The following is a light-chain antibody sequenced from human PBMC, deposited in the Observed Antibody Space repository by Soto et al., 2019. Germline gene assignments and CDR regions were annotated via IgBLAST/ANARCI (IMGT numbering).Light chain of an antibody. Sequence: DIQMAQSPSSLSATVGDRVTITCRASQSISSYLNWYQQKTGKAPKLLMSGASSLQSGVPSRFSGSGSVTDFTLTITSLQPEDFANYYCQQTYSIPFTFGPGTKVGIK. J-gene: IGKJ3*01. CDR1: QSISSY. V-gene: IGKV1-39*01. CDR2: GAS. CDR3: QQTYSIPFT.